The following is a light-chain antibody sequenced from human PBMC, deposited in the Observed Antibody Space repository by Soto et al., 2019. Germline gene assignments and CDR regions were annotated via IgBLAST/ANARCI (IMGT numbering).Light chain of an antibody. CDR2: DVS. CDR1: QSIGTW. Sequence: DIQMTQSPSTLSASIGDRVTITCRASQSIGTWLAWYQQKPGTAPKLLIYDVSGLQGGVPSRFSGSGSGTESTLTISRLQPDDLATYYCQEYYTYYRTFGQGTKVEFK. J-gene: IGKJ1*01. V-gene: IGKV1-5*01. CDR3: QEYYTYYRT.